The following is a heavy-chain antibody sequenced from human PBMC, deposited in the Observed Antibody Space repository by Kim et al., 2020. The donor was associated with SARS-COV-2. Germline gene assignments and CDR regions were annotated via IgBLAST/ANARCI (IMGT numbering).Heavy chain of an antibody. CDR2: MWSDGSKE. J-gene: IGHJ4*02. CDR3: ARDKGERYSDY. Sequence: GGSLRLSCAASGLPFSASGMHWVRQAPGKGLEWVAMMWSDGSKEYYADSVNGRFTISRDNSKNTVYLQMNSLRAEDTAVYYCARDKGERYSDYWGQGTLVIVS. CDR1: GLPFSASG. V-gene: IGHV3-33*01. D-gene: IGHD3-16*01.